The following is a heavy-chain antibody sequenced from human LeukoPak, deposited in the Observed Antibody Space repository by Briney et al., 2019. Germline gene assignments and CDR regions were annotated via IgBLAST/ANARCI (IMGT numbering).Heavy chain of an antibody. Sequence: SETLSLTCTVSGGSISSYYWSWIRQPPGKGLEWIGYIYYSGSTNYNPSLKSRVTISVDTSKNQFSLKLSSVTAADTAVYYCARLWSGSGRPYGMDVWGQGTTVTVSS. CDR2: IYYSGST. J-gene: IGHJ6*02. D-gene: IGHD3-10*01. CDR3: ARLWSGSGRPYGMDV. V-gene: IGHV4-59*08. CDR1: GGSISSYY.